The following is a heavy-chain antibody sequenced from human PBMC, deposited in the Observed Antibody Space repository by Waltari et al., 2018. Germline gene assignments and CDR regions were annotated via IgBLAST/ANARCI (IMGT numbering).Heavy chain of an antibody. Sequence: QVQLVQSGAEVKKPGSSVKVSCKASGGTFSSYAISWVRQAPGQGLEWMGGIIPILGIANYAQKFQGRVTITADKSTSPAYMELSSLRSEDTAVYYCHQEGPGPFHVPYFDYWGQGTLVTVSS. V-gene: IGHV1-69*10. D-gene: IGHD2-2*01. CDR2: IIPILGIA. J-gene: IGHJ4*02. CDR1: GGTFSSYA. CDR3: HQEGPGPFHVPYFDY.